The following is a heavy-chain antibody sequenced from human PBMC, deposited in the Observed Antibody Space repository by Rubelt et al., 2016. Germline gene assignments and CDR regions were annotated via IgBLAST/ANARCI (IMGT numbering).Heavy chain of an antibody. J-gene: IGHJ3*02. CDR3: ARAGRGRDAFDI. CDR2: INPNSGGT. V-gene: IGHV1-2*02. D-gene: IGHD3/OR15-3a*01. Sequence: GLEWMGWINPNSGGTNYAQKFQGRVTMTRDTSISTAYMELSRLRSDDTAVYYCARAGRGRDAFDIWGQGTMVTVSS.